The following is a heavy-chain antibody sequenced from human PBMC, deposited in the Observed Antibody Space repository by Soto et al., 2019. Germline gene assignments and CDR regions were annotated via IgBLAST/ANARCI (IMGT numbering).Heavy chain of an antibody. D-gene: IGHD2-2*01. CDR3: AGDVVVVPAAMVDGMDV. Sequence: QVQLVQSGAEVKKPGASVKVSCKASGYTFTSYGISWVRQAPGQGLEWMGWISAYNGNTNYAQKLQGRVTMTTDTSTSTAYMELRSLRSDDTAVYYCAGDVVVVPAAMVDGMDVWGQGTTVTVSS. CDR2: ISAYNGNT. J-gene: IGHJ6*02. V-gene: IGHV1-18*01. CDR1: GYTFTSYG.